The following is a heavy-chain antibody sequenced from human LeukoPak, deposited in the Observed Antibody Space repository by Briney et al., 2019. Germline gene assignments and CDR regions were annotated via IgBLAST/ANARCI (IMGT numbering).Heavy chain of an antibody. CDR2: ISSSGSTI. Sequence: GGSLRLSCAASGFTFSDYYMSWIRRAPGKGLEWVSYISSSGSTIYYADSVKGRFTISRDNAKNTLYLQMNSLRAEDTAVYYCARSTIFGVVIPHYGMDVWGQGTTVTVSS. V-gene: IGHV3-11*04. CDR1: GFTFSDYY. J-gene: IGHJ6*02. D-gene: IGHD3-3*01. CDR3: ARSTIFGVVIPHYGMDV.